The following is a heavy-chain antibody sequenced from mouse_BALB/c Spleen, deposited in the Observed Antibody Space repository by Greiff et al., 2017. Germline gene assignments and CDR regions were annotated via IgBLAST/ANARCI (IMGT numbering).Heavy chain of an antibody. J-gene: IGHJ4*01. D-gene: IGHD1-1*01. CDR3: ARLDGSSYNYAMDY. Sequence: QVQLQQSGPQLVRPGASVKISCKASGYSFTSYWMHWVKQRPGQGLEWIGMIDPSDSETRLNQKFKDKATLTVDKSSSTAYMQLSSPTSEDSAVYYCARLDGSSYNYAMDYWGQGTSVTVSS. CDR2: IDPSDSET. V-gene: IGHV1S127*01. CDR1: GYSFTSYW.